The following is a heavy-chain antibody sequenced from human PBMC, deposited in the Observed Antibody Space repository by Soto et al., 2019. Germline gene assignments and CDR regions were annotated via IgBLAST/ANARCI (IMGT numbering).Heavy chain of an antibody. CDR3: ARYCSGGSCHKGVPDY. V-gene: IGHV1-18*01. CDR2: INTYNGAT. Sequence: QVQLVQSGAEVKKPGASVTVSCKVSGYTLITYGISWVRQAPGQGLEWMGWINTYNGATNYAQNPQGRVTMTRDTSTNTAYMELRSLRSDDTAVYYCARYCSGGSCHKGVPDYWGQGTLVTVSS. J-gene: IGHJ4*02. D-gene: IGHD2-15*01. CDR1: GYTLITYG.